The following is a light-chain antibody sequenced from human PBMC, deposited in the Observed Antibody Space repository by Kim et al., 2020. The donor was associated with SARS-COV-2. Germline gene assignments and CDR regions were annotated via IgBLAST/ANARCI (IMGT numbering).Light chain of an antibody. J-gene: IGLJ3*02. Sequence: QAGLTQPPSVSKGLRQTATLTCAGNSNNVGNRGAAWLQQHQGHPPKLLSYRNNNRPSGISERLSASRSGNTASLTITGLQPGDEADYYCSAWDSSLSAWVFGGGTQLTVL. CDR1: SNNVGNRG. V-gene: IGLV10-54*01. CDR2: RNN. CDR3: SAWDSSLSAWV.